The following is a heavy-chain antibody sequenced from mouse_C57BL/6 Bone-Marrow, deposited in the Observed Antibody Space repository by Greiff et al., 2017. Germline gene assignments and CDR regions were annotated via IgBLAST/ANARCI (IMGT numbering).Heavy chain of an antibody. V-gene: IGHV1-69*01. CDR2: IDPSDSYT. D-gene: IGHD1-1*01. CDR3: AREKRYGRGLFGY. CDR1: GYTFTSYW. J-gene: IGHJ2*01. Sequence: QVQLQQPGAELVMPGASVKLSCKASGYTFTSYWMHWVKQRPGQGLEWIGEIDPSDSYTNYNQKFKGKSTLTVDKSSSTAYMQLSSLASEDSAVYYSAREKRYGRGLFGYRGQGTTLTVSS.